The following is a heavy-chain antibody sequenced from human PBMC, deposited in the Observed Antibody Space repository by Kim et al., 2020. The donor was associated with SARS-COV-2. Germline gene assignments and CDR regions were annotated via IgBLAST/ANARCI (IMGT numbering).Heavy chain of an antibody. CDR1: GYTFNTYA. V-gene: IGHV7-4-1*02. D-gene: IGHD2-21*02. J-gene: IGHJ4*02. Sequence: ASVKVSCKASGYTFNTYAMHWVRQAPGQGLEWMGWINTNTGNPSYARGFIGRFVFSSETPVRTAYLQITSLKAEDTAVYYCARDLGYCGNDCFPTTFDYWGRGTLVTVSS. CDR3: ARDLGYCGNDCFPTTFDY. CDR2: INTNTGNP.